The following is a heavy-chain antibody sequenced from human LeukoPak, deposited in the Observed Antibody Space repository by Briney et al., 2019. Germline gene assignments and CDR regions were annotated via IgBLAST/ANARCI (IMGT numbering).Heavy chain of an antibody. J-gene: IGHJ3*02. D-gene: IGHD6-19*01. CDR1: GFTFSSYS. V-gene: IGHV3-21*04. Sequence: SGGSLRLSCAASGFTFSSYSMNWVRQAPGKGLEWVSSISSSSSYIYYADSVKGRFTISRDNAKNSLYLQMNSLRAEDTALYYCAKDERGYRSGWYNAFDIWGQGTMVTVSS. CDR3: AKDERGYRSGWYNAFDI. CDR2: ISSSSSYI.